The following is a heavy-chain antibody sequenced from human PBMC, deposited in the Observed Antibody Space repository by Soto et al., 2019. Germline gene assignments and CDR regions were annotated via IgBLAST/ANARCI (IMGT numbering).Heavy chain of an antibody. Sequence: QVQLQESGPGLVKPSQTLSLTCTVSGGSISSGGYYWSWIRQHPGKGLEWIGSIYDSGRTYYNPSLKSRVTISVDTSKNQFSLKLASMTAADTAVYYCARGGTRAYFPHWGQGTLVTVSS. CDR1: GGSISSGGYY. CDR3: ARGGTRAYFPH. J-gene: IGHJ1*01. V-gene: IGHV4-31*03. CDR2: IYDSGRT. D-gene: IGHD1-1*01.